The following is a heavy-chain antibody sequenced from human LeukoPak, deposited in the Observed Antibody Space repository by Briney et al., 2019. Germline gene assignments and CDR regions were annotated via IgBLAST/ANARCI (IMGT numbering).Heavy chain of an antibody. CDR1: GGSISSSSYY. V-gene: IGHV4-39*07. CDR2: IYYSGST. CDR3: AREPPTYYYDSSGYYSIRAFDI. J-gene: IGHJ3*02. D-gene: IGHD3-22*01. Sequence: PSETLSLTCTVSGGSISSSSYYWGWIRQPPGKGLEWIGSIYYSGSTYYNPSLKSRVTISVDTSKNQFSLKLSSVTAADTAVYYCAREPPTYYYDSSGYYSIRAFDIWGQGTMVTVSS.